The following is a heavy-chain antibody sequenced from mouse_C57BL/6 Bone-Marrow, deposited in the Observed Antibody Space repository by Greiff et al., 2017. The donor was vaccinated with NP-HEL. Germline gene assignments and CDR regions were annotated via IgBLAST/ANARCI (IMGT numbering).Heavy chain of an antibody. CDR2: IDPSDSYT. V-gene: IGHV1-50*01. D-gene: IGHD1-1*01. CDR3: AREYYYGSSYYFDY. CDR1: GYTFTSYW. J-gene: IGHJ2*01. Sequence: QVQLKQPGAELVKPGASVKLSCKASGYTFTSYWMQWVKQRPGQGLEWIGEIDPSDSYTNYNQKFKGKATLTVDTSSSTAYMQLSSLTSEDSAVYYCAREYYYGSSYYFDYWGQGTTLTVSS.